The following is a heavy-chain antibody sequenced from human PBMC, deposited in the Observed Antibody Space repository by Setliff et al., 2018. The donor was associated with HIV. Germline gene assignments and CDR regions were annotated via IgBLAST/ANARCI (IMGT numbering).Heavy chain of an antibody. V-gene: IGHV4-39*01. D-gene: IGHD5-12*01. J-gene: IGHJ4*02. Sequence: ETLSLTCTVSGGSMSSSGPGYYWGWVRQTPGGGLEWIGSVYYRGRTYYNPSLKSRVTISVDTSKNQLSLRLTSMAAADTAVYFCATTVDIVTTDDFWGQGILVTVSS. CDR3: ATTVDIVTTDDF. CDR2: VYYRGRT. CDR1: GGSMSSSGPGYY.